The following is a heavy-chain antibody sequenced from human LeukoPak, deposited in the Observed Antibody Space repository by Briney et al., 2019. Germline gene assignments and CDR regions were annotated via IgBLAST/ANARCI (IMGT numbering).Heavy chain of an antibody. Sequence: PSETLSLTCTVSGGPICIYYGSWLRQPPGKELEWIGCIYYSGNTNYNPSLKSRVTISVDTHKHQFSLKLSSVTAADTAVYYCARLEAYYYDRSGYSLGWCDPWGQGTLVIPSS. CDR1: GGPICIYY. V-gene: IGHV4-59*01. CDR2: IYYSGNT. J-gene: IGHJ5*02. D-gene: IGHD3-22*01. CDR3: ARLEAYYYDRSGYSLGWCDP.